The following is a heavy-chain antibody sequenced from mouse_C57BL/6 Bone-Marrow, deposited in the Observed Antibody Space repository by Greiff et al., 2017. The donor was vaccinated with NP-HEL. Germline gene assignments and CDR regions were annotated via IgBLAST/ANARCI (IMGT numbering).Heavy chain of an antibody. J-gene: IGHJ2*01. CDR2: IHPSDSDT. V-gene: IGHV1-74*01. D-gene: IGHD1-1*01. CDR3: AMNYGSSYLFDY. CDR1: GYTFTSYW. Sequence: VQLQQPGAELVKPGASVKVSCKASGYTFTSYWMHWVKQRPGQGLEWIGRIHPSDSDTNYNQKFKGKATLTVDNSASTAYMQLSSLTSEDSAVYYCAMNYGSSYLFDYWGQGTTLTVSS.